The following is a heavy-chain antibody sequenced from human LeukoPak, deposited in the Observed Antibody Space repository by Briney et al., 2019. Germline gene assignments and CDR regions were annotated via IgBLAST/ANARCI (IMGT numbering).Heavy chain of an antibody. J-gene: IGHJ3*02. CDR1: GYTFTSYG. V-gene: IGHV1-18*01. CDR2: ISAYNGNT. CDR3: ARDIVVVPAALGYAFDI. D-gene: IGHD2-2*01. Sequence: ASVKVSCKASGYTFTSYGISWVRQAPGQGLEWMGWISAYNGNTNYAQKLQGRVTMTTDTSTSTAYMELRSLRSDDTAVYYCARDIVVVPAALGYAFDIWGRGTMVTVSS.